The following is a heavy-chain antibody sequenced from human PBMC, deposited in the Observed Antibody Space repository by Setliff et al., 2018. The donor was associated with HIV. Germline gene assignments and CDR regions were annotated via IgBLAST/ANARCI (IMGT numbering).Heavy chain of an antibody. CDR2: VDPEDGET. Sequence: ASVKVSCKASGYTFTDYYMHWVQQAPGKGLEWMGRVDPEDGETIYAEKFQGRVTITADTSTDTAYMELSSLRSEDTAVYYCATDYSGHDYFDYWGQGTLVTVSS. CDR3: ATDYSGHDYFDY. V-gene: IGHV1-69-2*01. D-gene: IGHD5-12*01. J-gene: IGHJ4*02. CDR1: GYTFTDYY.